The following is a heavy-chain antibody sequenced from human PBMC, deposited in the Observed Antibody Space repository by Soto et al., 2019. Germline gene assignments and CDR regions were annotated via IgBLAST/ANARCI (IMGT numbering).Heavy chain of an antibody. V-gene: IGHV1-2*02. CDR1: GYTFTGYY. J-gene: IGHJ4*02. CDR2: INPNSGGT. CDR3: ARGSGSYYSGYYFDY. Sequence: QVQLVQSGAEVKKPGASVKVSCKASGYTFTGYYMHWVRQAPGQGLEWMGWINPNSGGTNYEQKFQGRVTMTRDTSISTAYMELSRLRSDDTAVYYCARGSGSYYSGYYFDYWGQGTLVTVS. D-gene: IGHD1-26*01.